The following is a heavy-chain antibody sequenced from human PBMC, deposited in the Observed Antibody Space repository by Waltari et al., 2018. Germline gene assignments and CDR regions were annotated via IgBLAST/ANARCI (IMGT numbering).Heavy chain of an antibody. J-gene: IGHJ4*02. CDR2: IYYSGST. CDR3: ARVNWNYVTDY. V-gene: IGHV4-59*01. CDR1: GGSISSYY. D-gene: IGHD1-7*01. Sequence: QVQLQESGPGLVKPSETLSLTCTVSGGSISSYYWSWIRQPPGKGLEWIGYIYYSGSTNYNPSLKSRVTISVDTSKNQFSLKLSSVTAADTAVYYCARVNWNYVTDYWGQGTLVTVSS.